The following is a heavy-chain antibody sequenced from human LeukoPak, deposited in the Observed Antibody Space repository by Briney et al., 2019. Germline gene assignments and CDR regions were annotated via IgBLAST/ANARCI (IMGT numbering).Heavy chain of an antibody. CDR3: ARVDTSGYVDC. V-gene: IGHV3-53*01. D-gene: IGHD3-22*01. CDR2: IYSGDNA. J-gene: IGHJ4*02. CDR1: GFTVSSNY. Sequence: TGGSLRLSCAASGFTVSSNYMGWVRQAPGKGLEWVSVIYSGDNAYYADSVKGRFTISRDNSKNTLYLQMNSLRAEDTAVYYCARVDTSGYVDCWGQGTLVTVSS.